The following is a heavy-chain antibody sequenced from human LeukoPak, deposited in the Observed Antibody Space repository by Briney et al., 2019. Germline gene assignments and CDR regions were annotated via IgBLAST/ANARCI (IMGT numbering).Heavy chain of an antibody. CDR2: IYSDGTA. V-gene: IGHV3-66*01. J-gene: IGHJ4*02. CDR1: GFTFSSFA. D-gene: IGHD5-24*01. Sequence: GGSLRLSCAASGFTFSSFAMSWVRQAPGKGLEWVSVIYSDGTAYYADSVKGRFSISRDNSKNTLYLQMNSLRAGDTAVYYCARVDRDAYSVFDYWGQGTLVTVSS. CDR3: ARVDRDAYSVFDY.